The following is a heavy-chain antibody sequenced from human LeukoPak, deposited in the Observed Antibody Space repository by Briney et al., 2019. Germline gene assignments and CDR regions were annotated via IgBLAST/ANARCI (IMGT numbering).Heavy chain of an antibody. Sequence: PSETLSLTCTVSGGSINSNSYYWDWIRQPPGTGLEWIGSILYSGSTHYNPSLKSRVTMSVDTSKNQFSLKLSSVTAADTAVYYCARDQTPIDYWGQGTLVTVSS. V-gene: IGHV4-39*07. CDR1: GGSINSNSYY. CDR2: ILYSGST. CDR3: ARDQTPIDY. J-gene: IGHJ4*02.